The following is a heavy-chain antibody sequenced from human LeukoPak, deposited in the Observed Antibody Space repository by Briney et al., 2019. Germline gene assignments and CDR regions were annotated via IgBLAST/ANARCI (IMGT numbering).Heavy chain of an antibody. CDR3: ARHRERGHFDY. Sequence: PSETLSLTCAVSGGSISSYYWSWIRQPPGKGLEWIGYIYCSGSTNYNPSLKSRVTISVDTSKNQFSLKLSSVTAADTAVYYCARHRERGHFDYWGQGTLVTVSS. D-gene: IGHD1-26*01. J-gene: IGHJ4*02. CDR1: GGSISSYY. CDR2: IYCSGST. V-gene: IGHV4-59*08.